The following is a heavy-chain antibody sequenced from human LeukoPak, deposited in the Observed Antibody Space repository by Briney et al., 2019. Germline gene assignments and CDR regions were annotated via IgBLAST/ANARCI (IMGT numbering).Heavy chain of an antibody. Sequence: GGSLRLSCAASGFTCSSYSMNWVRQAPGKELEWVSYISSSSSTIYYADSVKGRFTISRDNAKNSLYLQMNSLRAEDTAVYYCARGDSGYDCTYWGQGTLVTVSS. CDR2: ISSSSSTI. D-gene: IGHD5-12*01. J-gene: IGHJ4*02. CDR3: ARGDSGYDCTY. V-gene: IGHV3-48*01. CDR1: GFTCSSYS.